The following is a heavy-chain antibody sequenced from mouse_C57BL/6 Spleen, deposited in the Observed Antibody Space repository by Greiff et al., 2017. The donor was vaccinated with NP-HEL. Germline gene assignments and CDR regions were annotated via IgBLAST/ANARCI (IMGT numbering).Heavy chain of an antibody. CDR3: AREDYYGSSYTGAMDY. Sequence: VQLQQSGPELVKPGASVKISCKASGYAFSSSWMNWVKQRPGKGLEWIGRIYPGDGDTNYNGQFKGKATLTADKSSSTAYMQLSSLTSEDSAVYFCAREDYYGSSYTGAMDYWGQGTSVTVSS. V-gene: IGHV1-82*01. CDR2: IYPGDGDT. J-gene: IGHJ4*01. D-gene: IGHD1-1*01. CDR1: GYAFSSSW.